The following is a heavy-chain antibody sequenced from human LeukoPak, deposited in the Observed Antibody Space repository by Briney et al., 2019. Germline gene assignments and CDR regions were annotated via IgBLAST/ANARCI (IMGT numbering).Heavy chain of an antibody. Sequence: GGSLRLSCAASGFTFSSYWMSWVRQAPGKGLEWVANIKQDGSETHYVDSVKGRFTISRDNSKNTLYLQMNSLRAEDTAVYYCAKVGIEQWLSQGQFFDYWGQGALVTVSS. D-gene: IGHD6-19*01. V-gene: IGHV3-7*03. CDR3: AKVGIEQWLSQGQFFDY. CDR2: IKQDGSET. CDR1: GFTFSSYW. J-gene: IGHJ4*02.